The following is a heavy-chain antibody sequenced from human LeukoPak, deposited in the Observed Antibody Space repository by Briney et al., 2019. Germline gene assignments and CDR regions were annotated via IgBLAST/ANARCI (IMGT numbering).Heavy chain of an antibody. CDR2: IYSGGST. CDR3: ATRDYYDSSGYPDAFDI. J-gene: IGHJ3*02. V-gene: IGHV3-53*01. CDR1: GFTFGDYA. D-gene: IGHD3-22*01. Sequence: GGSLRLSCTASGFTFGDYAMSWVRQAPGKGLEWVSVIYSGGSTYYADSVKGRFTISRDNSKNTLYLQMNSLRAEDTAVYYCATRDYYDSSGYPDAFDIWGQGTMVTVSS.